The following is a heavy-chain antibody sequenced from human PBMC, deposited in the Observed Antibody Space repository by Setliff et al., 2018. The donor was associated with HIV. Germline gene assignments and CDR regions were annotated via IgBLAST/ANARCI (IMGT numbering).Heavy chain of an antibody. CDR1: GYMFIAYG. Sequence: GASVKVSCKTSGYMFIAYGMSWVRQAPGQGLEWMGWIGPYNGRTEYAQEFQGRVSLTIDTSASTAYMELRSLRSDDTAVYYCARGGYSEYSPYYYYHMDVWGKGTTVTVS. J-gene: IGHJ6*03. V-gene: IGHV1-18*01. CDR2: IGPYNGRT. D-gene: IGHD4-4*01. CDR3: ARGGYSEYSPYYYYHMDV.